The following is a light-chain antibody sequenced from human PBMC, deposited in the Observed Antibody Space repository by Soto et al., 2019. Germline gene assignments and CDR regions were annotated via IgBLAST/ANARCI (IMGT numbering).Light chain of an antibody. CDR3: QQYDTYPLT. CDR1: QGISNY. Sequence: DIQMTQSPSSLSASVGDRVTITCRASQGISNYVAWFQQKPGKAPKSLIYAASSLRSGVPSKFTGSGSGTDFTLTISSLQPEDSATYYCQQYDTYPLTFGQGTRLEI. J-gene: IGKJ5*01. CDR2: AAS. V-gene: IGKV1-16*02.